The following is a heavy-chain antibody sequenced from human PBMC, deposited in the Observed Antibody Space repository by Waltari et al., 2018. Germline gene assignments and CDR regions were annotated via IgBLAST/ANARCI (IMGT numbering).Heavy chain of an antibody. D-gene: IGHD1-1*01. V-gene: IGHV4-39*01. CDR2: IYYSGST. CDR3: ARGTEFFDY. Sequence: QLQLQESGPGLVKPSETLSLTSNVSGGSISSSSYYWGWIRQPPGKGLEWIGSIYYSGSTYYNPSLKSRVTISVDTSKNQFSLKLSSVTAADTAVYYCARGTEFFDYWGQGTLVTVSS. J-gene: IGHJ4*02. CDR1: GGSISSSSYY.